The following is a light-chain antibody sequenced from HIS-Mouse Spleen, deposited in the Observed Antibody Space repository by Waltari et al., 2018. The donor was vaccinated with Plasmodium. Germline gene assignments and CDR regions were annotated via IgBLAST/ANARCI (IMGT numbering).Light chain of an antibody. J-gene: IGLJ2*01. CDR2: SNN. Sequence: QSVLTQPPSASGTPGQRVTISCSGSSSNIGSNTVNWYQQLPGTAPKLLIYSNNRRPSGVPDRFSGSKSGTAATLTISGTQAMDEADYYCQAWDSSTVVFGGGTKLTVL. CDR3: QAWDSSTVV. V-gene: IGLV1-44*01. CDR1: SSNIGSNT.